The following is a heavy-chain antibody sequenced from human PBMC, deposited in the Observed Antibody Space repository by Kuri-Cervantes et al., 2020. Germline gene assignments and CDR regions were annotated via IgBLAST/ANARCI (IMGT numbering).Heavy chain of an antibody. V-gene: IGHV3-9*01. CDR2: ISWNSGSI. CDR1: GFTFDDYA. D-gene: IGHD2/OR15-2a*01. Sequence: GGSLRLSCAASGFTFDDYAMHWVRQAPGKGLEWVSGISWNSGSIGYADSVKGRFTISRDNAKNSLYLQMNSLRAEDTALYYCARLSTKVRYAFDIWGQGTMVTVSS. J-gene: IGHJ3*02. CDR3: ARLSTKVRYAFDI.